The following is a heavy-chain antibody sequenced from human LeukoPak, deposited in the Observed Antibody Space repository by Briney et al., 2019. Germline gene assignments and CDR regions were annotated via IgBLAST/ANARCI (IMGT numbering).Heavy chain of an antibody. V-gene: IGHV5-51*01. CDR1: GYSFTSYW. Sequence: GESLKISCKGSGYSFTSYWIGWGRQMPGKGLGWMGIIYPGDSATSYSTSFQGQATISAATSISTAYLQWSSLTASDTAMYYCARQRGYCSSTSCYKEAFDIWGQGTMVTVSS. CDR2: IYPGDSAT. D-gene: IGHD2-2*03. J-gene: IGHJ3*02. CDR3: ARQRGYCSSTSCYKEAFDI.